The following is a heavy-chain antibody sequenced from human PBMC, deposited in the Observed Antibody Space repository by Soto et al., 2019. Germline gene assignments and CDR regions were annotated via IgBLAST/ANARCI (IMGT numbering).Heavy chain of an antibody. J-gene: IGHJ4*02. Sequence: ESVGGVVQPGRSLRLSCAASGFTFSSYGMHWVRQAPGKGLEWVAVISYHGNDKYYAESVKGRFTISRDNFKNTLYLQMDSLRVEDTAVYYCAKDHLLTTVTTVGDWGQGTLVTVSS. CDR1: GFTFSSYG. CDR3: AKDHLLTTVTTVGD. D-gene: IGHD4-17*01. V-gene: IGHV3-30*18. CDR2: ISYHGNDK.